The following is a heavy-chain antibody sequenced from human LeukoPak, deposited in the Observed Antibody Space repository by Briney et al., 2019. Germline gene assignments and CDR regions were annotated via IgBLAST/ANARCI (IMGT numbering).Heavy chain of an antibody. CDR2: ISYDGSNK. CDR1: GFTFSSYA. D-gene: IGHD6-13*01. CDR3: ARDQGIAAAGFDY. J-gene: IGHJ4*02. Sequence: SGGSLRLSCAASGFTFSSYAMHWVRQAPGKGLEWVAVISYDGSNKYYADSVKGRFTISRDNSKNTLYLQMNSLRAEDTAVYYCARDQGIAAAGFDYWGQGTLVTVSS. V-gene: IGHV3-30*04.